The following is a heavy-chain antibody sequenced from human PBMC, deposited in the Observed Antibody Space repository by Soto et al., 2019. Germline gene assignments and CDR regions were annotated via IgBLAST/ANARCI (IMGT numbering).Heavy chain of an antibody. Sequence: QLQLQESGPGLVKPSETLSLTCTVSGGSISSSSYYWGWIRQPPGKGLEWIGSIYYSGSTYYNPSLKSRVNISVATSKQPFALTLSSVAAADTAVYYCATDVGADAFDIWGQGTMVTVSS. CDR2: IYYSGST. CDR3: ATDVGADAFDI. V-gene: IGHV4-39*01. D-gene: IGHD3-10*01. J-gene: IGHJ3*02. CDR1: GGSISSSSYY.